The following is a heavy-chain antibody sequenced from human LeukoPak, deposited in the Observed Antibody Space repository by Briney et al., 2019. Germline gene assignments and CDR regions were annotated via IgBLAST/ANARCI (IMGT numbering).Heavy chain of an antibody. V-gene: IGHV4-59*01. Sequence: SETLSLTCTVSGGSISSYYWSWIRQPPGKGLEWIGYIYYSGSTNYNPSLKSRVTISVDTSKNQFSLKLSSVTAADTAVYYCARALYSSGWYVSWGQGTLVTVSS. CDR1: GGSISSYY. J-gene: IGHJ4*02. CDR2: IYYSGST. D-gene: IGHD6-19*01. CDR3: ARALYSSGWYVS.